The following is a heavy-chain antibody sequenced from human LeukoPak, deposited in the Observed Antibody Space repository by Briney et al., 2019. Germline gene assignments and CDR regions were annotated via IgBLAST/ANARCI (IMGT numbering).Heavy chain of an antibody. D-gene: IGHD6-19*01. CDR1: GFTFSSYS. CDR3: ARDAQWLQVRGWYFDL. V-gene: IGHV3-48*02. J-gene: IGHJ2*01. Sequence: QPGGSLRLSCAASGFTFSSYSMNWVRQAQGKGLEWVSYISSSSSTIYYADSVKGRFTISRDNAKNSLYLQMNSLRDEDTAVYYCARDAQWLQVRGWYFDLWGRGTLVTVSS. CDR2: ISSSSSTI.